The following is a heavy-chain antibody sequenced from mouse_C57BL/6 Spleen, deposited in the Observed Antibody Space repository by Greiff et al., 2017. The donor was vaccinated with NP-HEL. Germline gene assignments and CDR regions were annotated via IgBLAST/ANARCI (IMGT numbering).Heavy chain of an antibody. D-gene: IGHD4-1*01. V-gene: IGHV1-59*01. CDR2: IDPSDSYT. CDR3: ARNWAVFDY. Sequence: QVQLQQSGAELVRPGTSVKLSCKASGYTFTSYWMHWVKQRPGQGLEWIGVIDPSDSYTNYNQKFKGKATLTVDTSSSTAYMQLSSLTSEDSAVYYCARNWAVFDYWGQGTTLTVSS. CDR1: GYTFTSYW. J-gene: IGHJ2*01.